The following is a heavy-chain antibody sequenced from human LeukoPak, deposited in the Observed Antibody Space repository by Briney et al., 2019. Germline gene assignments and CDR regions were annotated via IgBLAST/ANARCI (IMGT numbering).Heavy chain of an antibody. J-gene: IGHJ3*02. CDR2: ISSSGRTL. V-gene: IGHV3-11*04. CDR1: GFTFSDYY. CDR3: AIEDTAPFKKAFDI. Sequence: GGPLRFPGAALGFTFSDYYMSWIPKAPGKGWKWGSYISSSGRTLYYAHSVKGRLTISRDNATNSLHLQMNSLRAEYTAVYYCAIEDTAPFKKAFDIWGQGTMVTVSS. D-gene: IGHD5-18*01.